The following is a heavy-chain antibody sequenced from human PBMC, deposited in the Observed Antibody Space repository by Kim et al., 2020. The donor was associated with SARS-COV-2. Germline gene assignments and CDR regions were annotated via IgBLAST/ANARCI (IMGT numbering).Heavy chain of an antibody. J-gene: IGHJ6*02. V-gene: IGHV4-39*01. CDR1: GGSISSSSYY. Sequence: SETLSLTCTVSGGSISSSSYYWGWIRQPPGKALEWIGSIYYSGSTYYNPSLKSRVTISVDTSKNQFSLKLSSVTAADTAVYYCATFVSSSGWYYYYYGMDVWGQGTTVTVSS. CDR2: IYYSGST. D-gene: IGHD6-19*01. CDR3: ATFVSSSGWYYYYYGMDV.